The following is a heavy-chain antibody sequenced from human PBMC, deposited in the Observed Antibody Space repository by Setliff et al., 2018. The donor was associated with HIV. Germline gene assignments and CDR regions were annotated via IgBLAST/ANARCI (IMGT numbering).Heavy chain of an antibody. CDR2: IIPIFGTA. CDR3: ARDAGYSGSSWNY. V-gene: IGHV1-69*13. J-gene: IGHJ4*02. CDR1: GYTFTNYA. Sequence: GASVKVSCKASGYTFTNYAINWVRQAPGQGLEWMGGIIPIFGTANYAQRFQGRVTMTADESTSTVYMELNSLSSEDTAMYYCARDAGYSGSSWNYWGQGTLVTVS. D-gene: IGHD5-12*01.